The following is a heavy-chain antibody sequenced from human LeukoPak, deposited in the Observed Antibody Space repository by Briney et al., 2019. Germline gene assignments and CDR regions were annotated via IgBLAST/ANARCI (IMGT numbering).Heavy chain of an antibody. CDR1: GFTFNKYW. CDR2: MNQDDSQI. J-gene: IGHJ4*02. CDR3: ARGYYYSGTSYLSFFDY. D-gene: IGHD3-10*01. Sequence: PGGSLRLSCAASGFTFNKYWLTWVRQAPGKGMEWVANMNQDDSQIYYLESVEGRFTITRDNAKNSLHLQMNSLRAEDTAIYYCARGYYYSGTSYLSFFDYWGQGTLVTVSS. V-gene: IGHV3-7*01.